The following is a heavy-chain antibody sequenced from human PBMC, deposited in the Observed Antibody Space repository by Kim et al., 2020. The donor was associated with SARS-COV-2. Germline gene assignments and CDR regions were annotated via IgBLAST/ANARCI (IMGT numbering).Heavy chain of an antibody. J-gene: IGHJ4*02. Sequence: SETLSLTCTVSGGSISSGSYYWGWIRQPPGKGLEWVGSIYYSGSTYYSPSLKNRVTITVDTSKNQFSLRLSSVTAADTAVYYCARITAARPDHWAQGTLVTVSS. CDR2: IYYSGST. CDR3: ARITAARPDH. D-gene: IGHD6-6*01. CDR1: GGSISSGSYY. V-gene: IGHV4-39*01.